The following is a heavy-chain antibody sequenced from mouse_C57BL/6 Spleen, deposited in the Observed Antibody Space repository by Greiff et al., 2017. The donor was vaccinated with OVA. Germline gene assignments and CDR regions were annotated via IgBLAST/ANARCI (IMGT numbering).Heavy chain of an antibody. J-gene: IGHJ4*01. Sequence: EVQLLESEGGLVQPGSSMKLSCTASGFTFSDYYMAWVRQVPEKGLEWVANINSGGSSTYYMDSLKSRFIISRDNAKNIPYLQMSSLESEDTATYDCARDRAMDYWGQGTSVTVSS. V-gene: IGHV5-16*01. CDR2: INSGGSST. CDR3: ARDRAMDY. CDR1: GFTFSDYY.